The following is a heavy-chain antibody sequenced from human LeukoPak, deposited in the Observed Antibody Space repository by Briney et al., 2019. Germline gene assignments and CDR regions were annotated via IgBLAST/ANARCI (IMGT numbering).Heavy chain of an antibody. Sequence: GRSPRLSCAASGFNFNSYTMHWVRQAPGKGLEWVAVISYDGSDKFYADSVKGRFTISRDNSKNTLYLQMNSLRAEDTAVYYCAKDRSPHWGQGTLVTVSS. J-gene: IGHJ4*02. D-gene: IGHD6-13*01. V-gene: IGHV3-30*04. CDR2: ISYDGSDK. CDR1: GFNFNSYT. CDR3: AKDRSPH.